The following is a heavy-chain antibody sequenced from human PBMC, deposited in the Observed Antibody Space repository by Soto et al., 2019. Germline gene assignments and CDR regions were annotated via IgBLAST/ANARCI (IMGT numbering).Heavy chain of an antibody. V-gene: IGHV3-48*04. CDR2: IFVSSTTI. CDR1: GFPFSSYS. Sequence: PGGSLRLSCVASGFPFSSYSMVWVRQAPGKGLEWISYIFVSSTTIYYADSVKGRFTVSRDNTQNSLFLVMNSLRAEDTAIYYCARDRDWAFDYWGQGTLVTVSS. J-gene: IGHJ4*02. D-gene: IGHD3-9*01. CDR3: ARDRDWAFDY.